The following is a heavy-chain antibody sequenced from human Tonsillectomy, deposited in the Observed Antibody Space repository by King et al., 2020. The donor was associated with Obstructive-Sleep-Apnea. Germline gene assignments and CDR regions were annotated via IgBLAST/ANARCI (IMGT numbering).Heavy chain of an antibody. V-gene: IGHV3-48*04. J-gene: IGHJ5*02. D-gene: IGHD3-10*01. CDR2: ISSSRRTI. CDR1: GFTFSSYS. CDR3: ARSYYGSGSPAGFDP. Sequence: VQLVESGGGLVQPGGSLRLSCAASGFTFSSYSMNWVRQAPGKGLEWGSYISSSRRTIHYADSVKGRFTISRDNAKNSLYLQMNSLRAEDTAVYYCARSYYGSGSPAGFDPWGQGTLVTVSS.